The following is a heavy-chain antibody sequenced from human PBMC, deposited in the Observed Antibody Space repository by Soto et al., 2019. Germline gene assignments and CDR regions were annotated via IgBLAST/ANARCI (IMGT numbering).Heavy chain of an antibody. CDR1: GFTFSSFG. Sequence: QVQLAESGGGVVQPGRSLRLSCGASGFTFSSFGMHWVRQAPGKGLEWVAVISYDGREKYYGESVKGRFTISRDNSMDTLYLQMNSLRPEDSALYYCAKSHLYNWNYHIDFWCQGTLVAVSS. CDR2: ISYDGREK. V-gene: IGHV3-30*18. D-gene: IGHD1-7*01. CDR3: AKSHLYNWNYHIDF. J-gene: IGHJ4*02.